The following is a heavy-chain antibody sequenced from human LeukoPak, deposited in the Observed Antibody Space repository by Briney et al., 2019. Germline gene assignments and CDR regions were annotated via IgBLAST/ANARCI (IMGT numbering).Heavy chain of an antibody. Sequence: GGSLRLSCAASGFTFSSYEMNWVRQAPGKGLEWVSYISSSGDTIYYADSVKGRFTVSRDDAKNSLYLQMNSLRAEDTAVYYCARERNDYGDYWGQGTLVTVSS. V-gene: IGHV3-48*03. CDR2: ISSSGDTI. CDR1: GFTFSSYE. J-gene: IGHJ4*02. CDR3: ARERNDYGDY. D-gene: IGHD4-17*01.